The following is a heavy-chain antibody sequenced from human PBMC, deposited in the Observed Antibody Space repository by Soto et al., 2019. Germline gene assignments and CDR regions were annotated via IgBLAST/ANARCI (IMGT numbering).Heavy chain of an antibody. D-gene: IGHD3-3*01. CDR1: GYSIRSGYY. Sequence: PSETLSLTCAVSGYSIRSGYYWGWIRQPPGKGLEWIGTIFHIGSTYYNPSLKSRVTISIDTSKNEFSLKVSSVTAADTAVYYCARGRRHYDLWSGYTYWFDHWGQGTLVTVSS. J-gene: IGHJ5*02. CDR3: ARGRRHYDLWSGYTYWFDH. CDR2: IFHIGST. V-gene: IGHV4-38-2*01.